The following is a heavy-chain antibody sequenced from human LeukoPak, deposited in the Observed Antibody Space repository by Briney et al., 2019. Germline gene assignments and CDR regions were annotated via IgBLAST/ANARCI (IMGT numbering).Heavy chain of an antibody. J-gene: IGHJ4*02. CDR3: ARVQDDSLH. CDR1: GGSFSGYY. CDR2: ISHSGST. V-gene: IGHV4-34*01. Sequence: SETLSLTCAVYGGSFSGYYRTWIRQPPGKGLEWIGEISHSGSTNYNPSLKSRVTISVDTSKNQFSLKLSSVTAADTAVYYCARVQDDSLHWSRGTLVTVSS. D-gene: IGHD3-3*01.